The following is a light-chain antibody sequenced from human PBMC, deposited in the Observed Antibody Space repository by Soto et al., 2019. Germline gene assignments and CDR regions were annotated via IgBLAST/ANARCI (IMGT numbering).Light chain of an antibody. Sequence: DIQMTQSPSTLSGSVGDRVTISSRASQTISSWLAWYQQKPGKAPKLVIYKASTLKSGVPSRCSGSGSGTEFTLTISSLQPDDFATYYCQHYNSYSEAFGQGTKVDIK. CDR1: QTISSW. J-gene: IGKJ1*01. V-gene: IGKV1-5*03. CDR3: QHYNSYSEA. CDR2: KAS.